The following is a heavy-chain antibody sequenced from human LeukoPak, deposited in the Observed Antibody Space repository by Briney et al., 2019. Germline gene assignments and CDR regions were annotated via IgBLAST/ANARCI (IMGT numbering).Heavy chain of an antibody. V-gene: IGHV3-23*01. Sequence: PGGSLRLSCAASGFTFSSYAMSWVRQAPGKGLEWVSAISGSGGSTYYADSVKGRFTISRDNSKNTLYLQMNSLRAEDTAVYYCAKDLESYGVVKDWFDPWGQGTLVTVSS. D-gene: IGHD3-3*01. J-gene: IGHJ5*02. CDR3: AKDLESYGVVKDWFDP. CDR2: ISGSGGST. CDR1: GFTFSSYA.